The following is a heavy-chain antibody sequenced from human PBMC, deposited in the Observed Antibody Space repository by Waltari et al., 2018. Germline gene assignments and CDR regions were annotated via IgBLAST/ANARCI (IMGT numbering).Heavy chain of an antibody. CDR2: INQSGST. Sequence: QVQLQQWGAGLLKPSETLSLTCAVYGGSFSGYYWSWIRPPPGKGREGIGEINQSGSTNYNPSLKSRGTISVDTAKNEFSRKLSAVTAAETAVYYCARGRVSGDWGQGTLVTVSS. CDR1: GGSFSGYY. V-gene: IGHV4-34*01. CDR3: ARGRVSGD. D-gene: IGHD1-26*01. J-gene: IGHJ4*02.